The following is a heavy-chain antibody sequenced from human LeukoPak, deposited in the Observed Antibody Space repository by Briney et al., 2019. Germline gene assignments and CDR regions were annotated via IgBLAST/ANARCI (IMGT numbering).Heavy chain of an antibody. J-gene: IGHJ4*02. CDR3: ARGIVTAAGTGGWYFDY. CDR2: INPSGAST. V-gene: IGHV1-46*01. Sequence: GASVKVSCKASGYTFTSYYLHWVRQAPGQGLEWMSIINPSGASTSYEQKFQGRVTMTSDTSTSRVYMELSGLRSEDTAVYYCARGIVTAAGTGGWYFDYWGQGTLVTVSS. CDR1: GYTFTSYY. D-gene: IGHD6-13*01.